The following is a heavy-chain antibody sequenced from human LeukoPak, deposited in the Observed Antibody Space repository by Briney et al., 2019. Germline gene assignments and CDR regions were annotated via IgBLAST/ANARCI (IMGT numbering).Heavy chain of an antibody. J-gene: IGHJ4*02. CDR1: GFTFSNYA. CDR3: ARDEGYCSGGNCYSHFDY. V-gene: IGHV3-33*01. CDR2: IWYDGSNK. D-gene: IGHD2-15*01. Sequence: GGSLRLSCAASGFTFSNYAMHWVRQVPGKGLEWVAVIWYDGSNKYYADSAKGRFTISRDNSKKTLYLQMNSLRAEDTAVYYCARDEGYCSGGNCYSHFDYWGQGALVTVSS.